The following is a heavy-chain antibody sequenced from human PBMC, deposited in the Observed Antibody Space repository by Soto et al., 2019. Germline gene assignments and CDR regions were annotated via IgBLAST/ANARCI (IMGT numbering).Heavy chain of an antibody. V-gene: IGHV3-48*01. J-gene: IGHJ4*02. CDR1: GFTFSDYS. CDR2: IRRGSSAI. Sequence: GGSLRLSCAASGFTFSDYSFHWVRQAPGKGLEWVSYIRRGSSAIYYADSVKGRFSISRDSAKNSLYLQMNSLRAEDTAVYYCARALTGSYDYWGQGTLVTVSS. D-gene: IGHD1-26*01. CDR3: ARALTGSYDY.